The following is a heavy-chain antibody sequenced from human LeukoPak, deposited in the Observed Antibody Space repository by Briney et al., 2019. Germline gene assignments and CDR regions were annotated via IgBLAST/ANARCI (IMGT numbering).Heavy chain of an antibody. CDR2: INPNSGDT. D-gene: IGHD3-16*02. J-gene: IGHJ4*02. Sequence: ASVKVSCKASGYTFTGYYVHWVRQAPGQGLEWMGRINPNSGDTNYAQKFQGRVTMTRDTSISTAYMELSRLRSDDTAVYYCARVVNMSEDYVWGSCRLDYYFDYWGQGTLVTVSS. CDR1: GYTFTGYY. V-gene: IGHV1-2*06. CDR3: ARVVNMSEDYVWGSCRLDYYFDY.